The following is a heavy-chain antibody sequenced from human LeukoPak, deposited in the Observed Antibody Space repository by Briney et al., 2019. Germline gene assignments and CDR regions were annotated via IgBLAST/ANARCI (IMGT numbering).Heavy chain of an antibody. CDR1: GFTFSAYA. D-gene: IGHD3-10*02. Sequence: GGSLRLSCEASGFTFSAYAMTWVRQAPGKGLEWVSSIGSDNKPHYSESVKGRFAISRDKSKSMLFLQPNSLRAEDTALYYCARDLHYYVAMDVGGQGTWDTVSS. CDR2: IGSDNKP. V-gene: IGHV3-23*01. CDR3: ARDLHYYVAMDV. J-gene: IGHJ6*02.